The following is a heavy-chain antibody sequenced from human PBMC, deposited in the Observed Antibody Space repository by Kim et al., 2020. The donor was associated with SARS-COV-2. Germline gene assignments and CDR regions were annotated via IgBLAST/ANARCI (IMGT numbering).Heavy chain of an antibody. CDR3: AKDIKGRAARPVFAY. D-gene: IGHD6-6*01. V-gene: IGHV3-43*02. Sequence: GGSLRLSCAASGFTFDDYAMHWVRQAPGKGLEWVSLISGDGGSTYYADSVKGRFTISRDNSKNSLYLQMNSLRTEDTALYYCAKDIKGRAARPVFAYWGQGTLVTVSS. CDR2: ISGDGGST. CDR1: GFTFDDYA. J-gene: IGHJ4*02.